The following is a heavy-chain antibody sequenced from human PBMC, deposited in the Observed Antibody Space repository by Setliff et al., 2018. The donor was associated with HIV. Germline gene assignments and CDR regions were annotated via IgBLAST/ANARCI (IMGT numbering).Heavy chain of an antibody. CDR2: IYPADADI. V-gene: IGHV5-51*01. Sequence: GESLKISCKGSGYSFTSYWIGWVRQMPGKGLEWMGIIYPADADIKYSPSFQGQVTISVDKSISTAYLQWSSLKASDTAMYYCAGAVEDSYDSSGLPTYYYYGMDVWGQGTTVTVSS. CDR3: AGAVEDSYDSSGLPTYYYYGMDV. D-gene: IGHD3-22*01. CDR1: GYSFTSYW. J-gene: IGHJ6*02.